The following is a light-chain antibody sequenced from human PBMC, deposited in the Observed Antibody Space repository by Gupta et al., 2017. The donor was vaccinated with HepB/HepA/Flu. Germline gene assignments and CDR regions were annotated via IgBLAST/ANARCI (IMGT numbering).Light chain of an antibody. Sequence: QSVLTQPSSASGTPGQRVTISCSGSSSNIGSNTVNWYLQLPGTAPKLLIYSNNQRPSGVPDRFSGSKSGTSASLAISGLQSEDEADYYCAAWDDSLNGVVFGGGTKLTVL. CDR2: SNN. CDR3: AAWDDSLNGVV. J-gene: IGLJ2*01. CDR1: SSNIGSNT. V-gene: IGLV1-44*01.